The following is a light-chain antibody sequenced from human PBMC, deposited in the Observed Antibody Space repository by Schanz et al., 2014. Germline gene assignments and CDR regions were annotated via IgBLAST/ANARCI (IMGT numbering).Light chain of an antibody. CDR2: DVT. CDR1: SSDIGRYNY. V-gene: IGLV2-8*01. CDR3: CSYAGSTNLR. Sequence: QFALTQPPSASGSPGQSVTISCTGTSSDIGRYNYVSWYQHHPGKAPKLLIYDVTKRPSGVPDRFSGSKSGNTASLTVSGLQAEDEADYYCCSYAGSTNLRFGGGTKLTVL. J-gene: IGLJ3*02.